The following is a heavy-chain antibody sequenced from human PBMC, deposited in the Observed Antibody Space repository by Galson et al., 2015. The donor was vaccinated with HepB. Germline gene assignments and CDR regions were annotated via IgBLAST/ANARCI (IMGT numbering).Heavy chain of an antibody. CDR2: ISAYNGNT. J-gene: IGHJ6*02. V-gene: IGHV1-18*01. D-gene: IGHD1-26*01. CDR1: GYTFTSYG. CDR3: ARQSGSYYLYYYYYGMDV. Sequence: SVKVSCKASGYTFTSYGISWVRQAPGQGLEWMGWISAYNGNTNYAQKLQGRVTMTTDTSTSTAYMELRSLRSDDTAVYYCARQSGSYYLYYYYYGMDVWGQGTTVTVSS.